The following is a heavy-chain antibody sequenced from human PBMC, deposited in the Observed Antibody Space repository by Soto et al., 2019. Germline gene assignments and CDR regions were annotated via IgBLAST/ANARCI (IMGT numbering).Heavy chain of an antibody. CDR3: ARVYADYLIAAFDL. Sequence: PGGTLRLSCAAFGLTLRSYELNWVRQAPGKGLEWISHVSNSGSPIYYADPVKGRFTTSRDNAKNSVYLQMNSLGAEDTAIYYCARVYADYLIAAFDLWGQGTMVTVSS. CDR1: GLTLRSYE. J-gene: IGHJ3*01. V-gene: IGHV3-48*03. D-gene: IGHD4-17*01. CDR2: VSNSGSPI.